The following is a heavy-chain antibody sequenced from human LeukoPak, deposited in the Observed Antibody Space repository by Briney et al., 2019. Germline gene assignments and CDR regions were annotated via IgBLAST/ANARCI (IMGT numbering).Heavy chain of an antibody. J-gene: IGHJ4*02. CDR2: TRYDGSNK. Sequence: GGSLRLSCAASGFTFSSYGMHWVRQAPGKGLEWVAFTRYDGSNKYYADSVKGRFSISRDNSKNMLYLQMNSLRAEDTAVYYCAKDPQKWESYFDYWGQGTLVTVSS. D-gene: IGHD1-26*01. CDR3: AKDPQKWESYFDY. CDR1: GFTFSSYG. V-gene: IGHV3-30*02.